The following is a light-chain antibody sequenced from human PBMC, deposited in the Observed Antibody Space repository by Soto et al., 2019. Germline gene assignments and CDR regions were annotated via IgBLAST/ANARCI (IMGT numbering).Light chain of an antibody. CDR1: QSVSSSY. CDR3: QQYDSAPIT. CDR2: GAS. Sequence: ENVLTQSPGTLSLSPGERVTLSCRASQSVSSSYLAWYQHKPGQAPRLLIYGASSRAPGIPDRFSGSGSGTDFTLIISRLEPEDFAVYYCQQYDSAPITFGQGTRLEI. V-gene: IGKV3-20*01. J-gene: IGKJ5*01.